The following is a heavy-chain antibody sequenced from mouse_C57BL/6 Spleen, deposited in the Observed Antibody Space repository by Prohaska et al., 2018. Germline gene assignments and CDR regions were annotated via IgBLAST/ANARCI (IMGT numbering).Heavy chain of an antibody. D-gene: IGHD2-14*01. Sequence: NQKFKGKATLTVDKSSSTAYMELRSLTSEDSAVYYCATYYRNGPDYWGQGTTLTVSS. J-gene: IGHJ2*01. CDR3: ATYYRNGPDY. V-gene: IGHV1-26*01.